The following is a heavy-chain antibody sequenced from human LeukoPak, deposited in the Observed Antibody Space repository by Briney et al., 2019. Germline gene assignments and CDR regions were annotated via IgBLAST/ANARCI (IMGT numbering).Heavy chain of an antibody. D-gene: IGHD1-1*01. Sequence: GVSLRLSCAASGLPLSTYAMRCVPGAPGKGVEGVSTISSSGGRTYSADSVKSRFTVSRDNSDNTLCLQMNSLRAEDTAVYYCAKVLQFYYNGMDVWGERSTVSVSS. V-gene: IGHV3-23*01. CDR2: ISSSGGRT. J-gene: IGHJ6*04. CDR3: AKVLQFYYNGMDV. CDR1: GLPLSTYA.